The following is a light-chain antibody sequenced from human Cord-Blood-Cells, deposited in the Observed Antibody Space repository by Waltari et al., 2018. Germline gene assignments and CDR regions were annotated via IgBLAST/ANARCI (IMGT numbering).Light chain of an antibody. CDR3: SSYAGSNNVV. J-gene: IGLJ2*01. CDR2: EVS. V-gene: IGLV2-8*01. CDR1: SSDVGGYNY. Sequence: QSALTPPPSASGSPGQSVTIPCTGPSSDVGGYNYVSWSHQHPGKAPKLLIYEVSQRPAGVPDRFSGSTSGDTASLTVSGLQAEDEADYYCSSYAGSNNVVFGGGTKLTVL.